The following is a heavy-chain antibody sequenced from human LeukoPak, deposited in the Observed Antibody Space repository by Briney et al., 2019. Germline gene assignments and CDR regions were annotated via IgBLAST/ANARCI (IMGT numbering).Heavy chain of an antibody. V-gene: IGHV3-9*01. CDR2: ISWNSGSI. CDR1: GFTFDDYA. CDR3: AKSKRGTMVRGVFDY. Sequence: GGSLRLSCAASGFTFDDYAMHWVRQAPGKGLEWVSGISWNSGSIGYADSVKGRFTISRDNAKNSLYLQMNSLRAEDTALYYCAKSKRGTMVRGVFDYWGQGTLVTVS. J-gene: IGHJ4*02. D-gene: IGHD3-10*01.